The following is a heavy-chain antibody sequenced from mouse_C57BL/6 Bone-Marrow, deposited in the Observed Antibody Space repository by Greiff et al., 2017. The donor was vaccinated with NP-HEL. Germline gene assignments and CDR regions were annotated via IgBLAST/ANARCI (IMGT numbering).Heavy chain of an antibody. D-gene: IGHD2-3*01. V-gene: IGHV5-16*01. CDR3: ARFDGYPLAMDY. CDR1: GFTFSDYY. CDR2: INYDGSST. Sequence: EVQLVESEGGLVQPGSSMKLSCTASGFTFSDYYMAWVRQVPEKGLEWVANINYDGSSTYYLDSLKSRFIISRDNAKNILYLQMSSLKSEDTATYYCARFDGYPLAMDYWGQGTSVTVSS. J-gene: IGHJ4*01.